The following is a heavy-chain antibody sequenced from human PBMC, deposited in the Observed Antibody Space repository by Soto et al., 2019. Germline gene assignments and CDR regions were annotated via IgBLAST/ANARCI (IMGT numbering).Heavy chain of an antibody. CDR1: GFTFSSYS. CDR3: AIDPFWRSGWNNDAFEI. CDR2: ISSSSSYI. V-gene: IGHV3-21*01. Sequence: GGSLRLSCAASGFTFSSYSMNWVRQAPGKGLEWVSSISSSSSYIYYADLVKGRFTISRDNAKNSLYLQMNSLRAEDTAVYYCAIDPFWRSGWNNDAFEIWGKETMVSV. J-gene: IGHJ3*02. D-gene: IGHD6-19*01.